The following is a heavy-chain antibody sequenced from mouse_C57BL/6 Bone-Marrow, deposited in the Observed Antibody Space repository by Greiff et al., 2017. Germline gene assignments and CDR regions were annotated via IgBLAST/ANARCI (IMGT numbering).Heavy chain of an antibody. Sequence: QVQLQQPGAELVKPGASVQLSCKASGYTFTSYWMHWVKQRPGQGLEWIGMIHPNSGSTNYNEKFKSKATLTVDKSSSTAYMQLSSLTSEYSSVYYCAREGPYYYGSSTYYFDYWGRGTTLTVSS. CDR1: GYTFTSYW. V-gene: IGHV1-64*01. D-gene: IGHD1-1*01. J-gene: IGHJ2*01. CDR2: IHPNSGST. CDR3: AREGPYYYGSSTYYFDY.